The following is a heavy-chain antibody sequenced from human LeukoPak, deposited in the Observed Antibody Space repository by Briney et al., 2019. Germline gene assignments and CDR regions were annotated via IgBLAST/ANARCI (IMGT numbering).Heavy chain of an antibody. CDR1: GFTFSSYA. CDR3: AKAREGFVRFSDY. J-gene: IGHJ4*02. CDR2: FSGSGGNT. V-gene: IGHV3-23*01. D-gene: IGHD3-3*01. Sequence: PGGSLRLSCAASGFTFSSYAMTWVRQAPGKGLEWVSAFSGSGGNTFYADSVKGRFTISRDNSKNTLYLQMNSLRAEDTAVYYCAKAREGFVRFSDYWGQGTLVTVSS.